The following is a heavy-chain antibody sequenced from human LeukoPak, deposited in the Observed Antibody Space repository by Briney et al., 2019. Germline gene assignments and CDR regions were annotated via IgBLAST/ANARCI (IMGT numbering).Heavy chain of an antibody. V-gene: IGHV3-23*01. CDR1: GFTFSSYA. CDR2: ISGSGGSI. CDR3: AKGSGYDPLDY. D-gene: IGHD5-12*01. Sequence: GGSLRLSCAASGFTFSSYAMSWVRQAPGKGLEWVSRISGSGGSIYYADSVKGRFTISRDKSRNTLYLQMNSLRAEDTAVYYCAKGSGYDPLDYWGQGTLVTVSS. J-gene: IGHJ4*02.